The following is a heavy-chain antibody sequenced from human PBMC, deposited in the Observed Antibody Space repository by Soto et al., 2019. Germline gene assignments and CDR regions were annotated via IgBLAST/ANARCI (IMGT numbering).Heavy chain of an antibody. CDR2: ISSRGGTK. D-gene: IGHD1-26*01. Sequence: EVQLVESGGGWVQPGGSLRLSCVASGFSFSTYEMDWVRQAPGRGLGWVSYISSRGGTKYYADPVKGRVTISRDNAKNTLYLQMNSLRVEDTAVYFCARGTWGQPGVGMDVWGQGTTVTVSS. CDR3: ARGTWGQPGVGMDV. CDR1: GFSFSTYE. J-gene: IGHJ6*02. V-gene: IGHV3-48*03.